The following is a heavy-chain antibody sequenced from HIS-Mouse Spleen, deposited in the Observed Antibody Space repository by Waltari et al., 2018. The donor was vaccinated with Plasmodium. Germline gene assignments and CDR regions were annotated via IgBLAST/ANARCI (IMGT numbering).Heavy chain of an antibody. CDR1: GYTFTGYY. D-gene: IGHD6-13*01. V-gene: IGHV1-2*07. CDR3: ARDLSAAGHFDY. J-gene: IGHJ4*02. Sequence: QVQLVQSGAEVKKPGASVKVSCKASGYTFTGYYMHWVRKAPGQGLEWMGWSNPKSGGTNYAHKCQGRVTMTRDTSISTAYMELSRLRSDDTAVYYCARDLSAAGHFDYWGQGTLVTVSS. CDR2: SNPKSGGT.